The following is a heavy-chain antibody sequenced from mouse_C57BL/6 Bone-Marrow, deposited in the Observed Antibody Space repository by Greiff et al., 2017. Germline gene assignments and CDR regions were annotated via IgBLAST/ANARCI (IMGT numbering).Heavy chain of an antibody. CDR2: ILPGSGST. V-gene: IGHV1-9*01. D-gene: IGHD1-1*01. J-gene: IGHJ2*01. CDR3: ARKGVITTVADY. CDR1: GYTFTGYW. Sequence: QVQLQQSGAELMKPGASVKLSCKATGYTFTGYWIEWVKQRPGHGLEWIGEILPGSGSTNYNEKFKGKATLTADTSSNTAYMQLSSLTTEDSAIYYCARKGVITTVADYWGQGTTLTVSA.